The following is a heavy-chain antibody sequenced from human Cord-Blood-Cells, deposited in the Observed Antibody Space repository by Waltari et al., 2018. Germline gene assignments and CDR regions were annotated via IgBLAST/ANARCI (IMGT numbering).Heavy chain of an antibody. Sequence: QVQLQESGPGLVKPSETLSLTCTVSVRSISSYYWSWIRQPAGKGLEWIGRIYTSGSTNDNPSLKSRVTMSVDTSKNQFSLKLSSVTAADTAVYYCARDRRGNYYYYMDVWGKGTTVTVSS. J-gene: IGHJ6*03. V-gene: IGHV4-4*07. CDR3: ARDRRGNYYYYMDV. D-gene: IGHD3-16*01. CDR1: VRSISSYY. CDR2: IYTSGST.